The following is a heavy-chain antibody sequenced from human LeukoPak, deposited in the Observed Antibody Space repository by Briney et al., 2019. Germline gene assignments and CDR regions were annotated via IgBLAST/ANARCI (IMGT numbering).Heavy chain of an antibody. Sequence: ASVKVSCKASGYTFTGYYTHWVRQAPGQGLEWMGWINPNSGGTNYAQKFQGWVTMTRDTSISTAYMELSRLRSDDTAVYYCARGSKTRTIQGDYWGQGTLVTVSS. CDR2: INPNSGGT. CDR1: GYTFTGYY. J-gene: IGHJ4*02. V-gene: IGHV1-2*04. CDR3: ARGSKTRTIQGDY. D-gene: IGHD1-1*01.